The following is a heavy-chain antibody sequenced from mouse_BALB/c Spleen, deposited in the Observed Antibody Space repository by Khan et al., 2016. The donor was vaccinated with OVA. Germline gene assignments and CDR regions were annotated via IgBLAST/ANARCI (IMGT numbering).Heavy chain of an antibody. J-gene: IGHJ2*01. D-gene: IGHD2-14*01. CDR3: AREAYRYGEYYLDY. Sequence: EVKLVESGGGSVKPGGSLKLSCAVSGFTFSSCAMSWVRQTPEKRLEWVASISSGGSPYYPDSVKGRFTISRDNARNILYLQVSSLRSEDMAMYYCAREAYRYGEYYLDYWGQGTTLTVSS. CDR1: GFTFSSCA. CDR2: ISSGGSP. V-gene: IGHV5-6-5*01.